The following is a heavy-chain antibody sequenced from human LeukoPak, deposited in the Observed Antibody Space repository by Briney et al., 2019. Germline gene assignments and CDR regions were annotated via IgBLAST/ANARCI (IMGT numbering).Heavy chain of an antibody. CDR2: ISSSGSTI. CDR1: GFTFSDYY. V-gene: IGHV3-11*04. Sequence: GGSLRLSCAASGFTFSDYYMSWIRQAPGKGLEWVSYISSSGSTIYYADSVKGRFTISRDNSKNTLFLQMNSQRAEDTAVYFCARDLGRAARYYFDYWGQGTLVTVSS. D-gene: IGHD6-6*01. CDR3: ARDLGRAARYYFDY. J-gene: IGHJ4*02.